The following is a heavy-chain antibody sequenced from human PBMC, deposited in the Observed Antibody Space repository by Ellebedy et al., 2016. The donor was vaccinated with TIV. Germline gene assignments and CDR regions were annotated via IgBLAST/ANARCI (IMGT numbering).Heavy chain of an antibody. CDR3: TRHIYCSSTSCYYYYGMDV. J-gene: IGHJ6*04. CDR2: IRSKANSYAT. Sequence: GESLKISCAASGFTFSGSAMHWVRPASGKGLEWVGRIRSKANSYATAYAASVRGRFTISRDDSKNTAYLKMNSLKTEDTAVYYCTRHIYCSSTSCYYYYGMDVWGKGTTVTVSS. CDR1: GFTFSGSA. D-gene: IGHD2-2*01. V-gene: IGHV3-73*01.